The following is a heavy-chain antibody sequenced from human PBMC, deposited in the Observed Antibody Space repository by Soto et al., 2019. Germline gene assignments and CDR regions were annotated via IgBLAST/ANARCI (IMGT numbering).Heavy chain of an antibody. Sequence: SLRLSCAASGFTFSSYAMSWVRQAPGKGLEWVSYISYSRSRKFYADSVTGRFTISRDNSKNLLYLQMNNLRAEDTAVYYCSRANSISVTGTTVIGYYGMDVWGQGTTVTVSS. J-gene: IGHJ6*02. V-gene: IGHV3-48*01. CDR3: SRANSISVTGTTVIGYYGMDV. CDR1: GFTFSSYA. D-gene: IGHD1-20*01. CDR2: ISYSRSRK.